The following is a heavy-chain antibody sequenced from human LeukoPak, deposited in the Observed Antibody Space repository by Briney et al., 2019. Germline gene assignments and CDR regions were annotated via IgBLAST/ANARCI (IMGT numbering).Heavy chain of an antibody. J-gene: IGHJ4*02. CDR3: ARSNQADDY. V-gene: IGHV3-74*01. CDR2: INPGGSNI. D-gene: IGHD4-11*01. Sequence: GGSLRLSCAASGFTFSNYWMHWVRQVPGKGLVWVSRINPGGSNIAYADSVKGRFTTSRDDAKNTLYLQMNSLRAEDTAVYYCARSNQADDYWGQGTLVTVSS. CDR1: GFTFSNYW.